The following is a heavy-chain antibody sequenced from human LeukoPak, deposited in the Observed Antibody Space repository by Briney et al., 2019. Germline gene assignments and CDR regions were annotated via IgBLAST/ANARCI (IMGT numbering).Heavy chain of an antibody. Sequence: PGGSLRLSCAASGFTFSDYYMSWIRQPPGKGLEWVSYISSSGTTIYYPDSVRGRFTVSRDNAKNSLYLQMDSLSAEDAAVYYCASLRGVNRWGQGTLVTVSS. J-gene: IGHJ4*02. CDR2: ISSSGTTI. CDR3: ASLRGVNR. V-gene: IGHV3-11*01. CDR1: GFTFSDYY. D-gene: IGHD3-10*01.